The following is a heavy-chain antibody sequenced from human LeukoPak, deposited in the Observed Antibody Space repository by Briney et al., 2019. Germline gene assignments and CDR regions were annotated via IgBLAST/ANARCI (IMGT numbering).Heavy chain of an antibody. Sequence: GGSLRLSCAASGLTFSSHWMHWVRQAPGKGLEWVGRIKSKTDGGTTDSAAPVKGRFTISRDDSKNTLYLQMNSLKTEDTAVYYCTTLSIAGRLLDYWGQGTLVTVSS. CDR2: IKSKTDGGTT. D-gene: IGHD6-6*01. V-gene: IGHV3-15*01. CDR1: GLTFSSHW. J-gene: IGHJ4*02. CDR3: TTLSIAGRLLDY.